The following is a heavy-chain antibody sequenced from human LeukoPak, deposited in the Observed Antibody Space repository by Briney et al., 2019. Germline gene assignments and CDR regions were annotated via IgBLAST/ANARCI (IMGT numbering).Heavy chain of an antibody. CDR2: ISAYNGNT. V-gene: IGHV1-18*01. D-gene: IGHD2-2*01. CDR3: ARKELIPAAASSYYMDV. Sequence: ASVKVSCKASGYTFTSYGISWVRQAPGQGLEWMGWISAYNGNTNYAQKLQGRVTMTTDTSTSTAYMELRSLRSDDTAVYYCARKELIPAAASSYYMDVWGKGTTVTVSS. CDR1: GYTFTSYG. J-gene: IGHJ6*03.